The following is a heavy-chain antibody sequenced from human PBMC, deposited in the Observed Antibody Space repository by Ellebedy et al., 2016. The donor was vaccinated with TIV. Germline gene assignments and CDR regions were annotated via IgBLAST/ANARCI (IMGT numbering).Heavy chain of an antibody. CDR1: GGSISSGGYY. V-gene: IGHV4-31*03. J-gene: IGHJ4*02. Sequence: MPSETLSLTCTVSGGSISSGGYYWSWIRQHPGKGLEWIGYIDYSGSTYYNPSLQSRVTISVDTSKNQFSLKLSSVTAAYTAVYYCARIEYSSPQFHYWGQGTLVTVSS. D-gene: IGHD6-6*01. CDR2: IDYSGST. CDR3: ARIEYSSPQFHY.